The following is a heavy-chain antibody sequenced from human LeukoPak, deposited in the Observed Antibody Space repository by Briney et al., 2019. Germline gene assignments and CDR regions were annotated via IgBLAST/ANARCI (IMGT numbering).Heavy chain of an antibody. Sequence: PGGSLRLSCAASGFIFSSYWMAWVRQAPGKGLEWVANIKEDGSEKNYVDSVKGRFTISRDNARNSLSLQMNSLRAEDTAVYYCARPSLNSGSYFDYWGQGTLVTVSS. CDR2: IKEDGSEK. J-gene: IGHJ4*02. CDR1: GFIFSSYW. V-gene: IGHV3-7*01. D-gene: IGHD1-26*01. CDR3: ARPSLNSGSYFDY.